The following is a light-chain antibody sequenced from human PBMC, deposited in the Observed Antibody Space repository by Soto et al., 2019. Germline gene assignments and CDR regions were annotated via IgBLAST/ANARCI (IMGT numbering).Light chain of an antibody. CDR1: QSLSGNY. V-gene: IGKV3-20*01. J-gene: IGKJ2*01. CDR3: QQYGSSHMYT. Sequence: DIVLTQSPGTLSLSPGERATLSCRASQSLSGNYLAWYQQRPGQPPRLLIYGASSRATGIPDRFRGSGSGTDFTLTISRLEPEDFAVYICQQYGSSHMYTFGQGTKLEIK. CDR2: GAS.